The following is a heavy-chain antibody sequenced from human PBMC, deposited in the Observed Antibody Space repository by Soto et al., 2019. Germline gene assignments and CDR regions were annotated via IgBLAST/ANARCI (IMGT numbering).Heavy chain of an antibody. CDR3: AGDCGSTNCFDMDV. CDR2: FIPLFRPA. Sequence: QVQLVQSGAEVKKPGSSVKVSCKTSGGTFSSYTISWVRQAPGQGLEWMGGFIPLFRPATYAQKFQGRVTITADKSTNAAYMELSGLGFEDTAVYYCAGDCGSTNCFDMDVWGQGTTVTVSS. J-gene: IGHJ6*02. D-gene: IGHD2-2*01. V-gene: IGHV1-69*06. CDR1: GGTFSSYT.